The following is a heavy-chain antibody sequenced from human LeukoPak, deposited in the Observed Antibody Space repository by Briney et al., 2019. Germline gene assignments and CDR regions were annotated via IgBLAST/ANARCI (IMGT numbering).Heavy chain of an antibody. D-gene: IGHD1-7*01. CDR3: ARVVINWNYFYFDY. CDR1: GFTVSSNY. Sequence: GGSLRLSCAASGFTVSSNYMSWVRQAPGKGLEWVSVIYSGGSTYYADSVKGRFTISRDNPKNTLYLQMNSLRAEDTAVYYCARVVINWNYFYFDYWGQGTLVTVSS. J-gene: IGHJ4*02. CDR2: IYSGGST. V-gene: IGHV3-53*01.